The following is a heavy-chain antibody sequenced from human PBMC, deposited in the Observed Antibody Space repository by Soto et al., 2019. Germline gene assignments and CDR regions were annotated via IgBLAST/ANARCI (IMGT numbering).Heavy chain of an antibody. CDR3: ARHEGYCSGGSCFPWFDP. CDR1: GGSISSSSYY. J-gene: IGHJ5*02. D-gene: IGHD2-15*01. CDR2: IYYSGST. V-gene: IGHV4-39*01. Sequence: ETLSLTCTVSGGSISSSSYYWGWIRQPPGKGLEWIGSIYYSGSTYYNPSLKSRVTIYVDTSKNQFSLKLSSVTAADTAVYYCARHEGYCSGGSCFPWFDPWGQGTLVTVSS.